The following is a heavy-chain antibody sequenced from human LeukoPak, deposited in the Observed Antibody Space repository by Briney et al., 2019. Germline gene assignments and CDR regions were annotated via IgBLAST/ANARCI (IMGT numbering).Heavy chain of an antibody. D-gene: IGHD3-16*01. J-gene: IGHJ4*02. V-gene: IGHV4-30-2*01. CDR1: GGSISSGGYS. Sequence: SETPSLTCAVSGGSISSGGYSWSWIRQPPGKGLEWIGYIYHSGSTYYNPSLKSRVTISVDRSENQFSLKLSSVTAADTAVYYCASRLQGLRYFDYWGQGTLVTVSS. CDR2: IYHSGST. CDR3: ASRLQGLRYFDY.